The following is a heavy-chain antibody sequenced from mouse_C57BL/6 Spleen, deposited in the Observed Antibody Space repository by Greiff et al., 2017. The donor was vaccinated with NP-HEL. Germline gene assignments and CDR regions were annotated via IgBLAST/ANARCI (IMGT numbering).Heavy chain of an antibody. CDR1: GFTFSDYG. CDR3: ARHYGVYFDY. CDR2: ISSGSSTI. J-gene: IGHJ2*01. V-gene: IGHV5-17*01. D-gene: IGHD1-1*01. Sequence: DVKLVESGGGLVKPGGSLKLSCAASGFTFSDYGMHWVRQAPEKGLEWVAYISSGSSTIYYADTVKGRFTISRDNAKNTLFLQMTSLRSEDTAMYYCARHYGVYFDYWGQGTTLTVSS.